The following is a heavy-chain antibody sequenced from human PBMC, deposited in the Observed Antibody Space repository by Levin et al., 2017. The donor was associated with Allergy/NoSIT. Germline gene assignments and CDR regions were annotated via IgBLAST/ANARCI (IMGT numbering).Heavy chain of an antibody. CDR1: GFTVSSNY. CDR3: ARDGTEDAFDI. D-gene: IGHD1-14*01. J-gene: IGHJ3*02. V-gene: IGHV3-66*02. CDR2: IYSGGST. Sequence: GESLKISCAASGFTVSSNYMSWVRQAPGKGLEWVSVIYSGGSTYYADSVKGRFTISRDNSKNTLYLQMNSLRAEDTAVYYCARDGTEDAFDIWGQGTMVTVSS.